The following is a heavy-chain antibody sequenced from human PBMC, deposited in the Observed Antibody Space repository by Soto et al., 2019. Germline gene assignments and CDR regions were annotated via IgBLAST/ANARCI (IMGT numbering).Heavy chain of an antibody. D-gene: IGHD2-15*01. J-gene: IGHJ4*02. CDR1: GDSVSSNSAA. CDR2: TYYRSKWYN. Sequence: PSQTLSLTCAISGDSVSSNSAAWNWIRQSPSRGLEWLGRTYYRSKWYNDYAVSVKSRITINPDTSKNQFSLQLNSVTPEDTAVYYCARGPVGYCCGGSCEHFDYWGQGTLVTVSS. CDR3: ARGPVGYCCGGSCEHFDY. V-gene: IGHV6-1*01.